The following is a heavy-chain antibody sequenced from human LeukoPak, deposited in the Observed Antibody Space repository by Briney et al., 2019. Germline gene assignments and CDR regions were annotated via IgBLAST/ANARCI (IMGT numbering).Heavy chain of an antibody. Sequence: GGSLRLSCAASGFTFSSYAMSWVRQAPGKGLEWVSVISGSGGTTYYADSVKGRFTISRDNSKNTLYLRMDSLRAEDTAVYYCAKGGSGWYKYVCWGQGTLVSVSS. V-gene: IGHV3-23*01. CDR3: AKGGSGWYKYVC. J-gene: IGHJ4*02. CDR2: ISGSGGTT. CDR1: GFTFSSYA. D-gene: IGHD6-19*01.